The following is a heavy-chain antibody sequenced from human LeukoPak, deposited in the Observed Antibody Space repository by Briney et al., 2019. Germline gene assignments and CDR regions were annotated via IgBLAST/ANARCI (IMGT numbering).Heavy chain of an antibody. D-gene: IGHD7-27*01. CDR3: ARSKWGYAFDI. CDR2: VHYSGST. J-gene: IGHJ3*02. V-gene: IGHV4-59*01. Sequence: PSETLSLTCTVSGDSISSNYWTWIRRPPGKGLEWIGYVHYSGSTNYNPSLKSRVTISTDTSKKQFSLKLSSVIDADTAVYYCARSKWGYAFDIWGQGTMVTVSP. CDR1: GDSISSNY.